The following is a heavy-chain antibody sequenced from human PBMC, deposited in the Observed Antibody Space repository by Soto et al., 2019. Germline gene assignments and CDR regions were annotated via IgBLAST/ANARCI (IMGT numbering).Heavy chain of an antibody. CDR2: ISYDGSNK. V-gene: IGHV3-30-3*01. CDR1: GFTFSSYA. Sequence: QVQLVESGGGVVQPGRSLRLSCAASGFTFSSYAMHWVRQAPGKGLEWVAVISYDGSNKYYADSVKGRFTISRDNSKNTLYLQMNSLRDEDTAVYYCARRLCGSCYSDYYGMDVWGQGTTVTVSS. J-gene: IGHJ6*02. D-gene: IGHD2-15*01. CDR3: ARRLCGSCYSDYYGMDV.